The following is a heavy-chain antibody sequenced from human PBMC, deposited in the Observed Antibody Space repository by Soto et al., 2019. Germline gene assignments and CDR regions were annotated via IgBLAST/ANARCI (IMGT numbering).Heavy chain of an antibody. CDR3: ARDGIAVAGTPTLDV. J-gene: IGHJ6*02. Sequence: PSETLSLTCTVSGGSISSYYWSWIRQPPGKGLEWIGHIYSSGSTKYNPSLKSRVTISVDTSKNQFSLKLSSVTAADTAVYYCARDGIAVAGTPTLDVWGQGTTVTVSS. CDR2: IYSSGST. CDR1: GGSISSYY. V-gene: IGHV4-59*01. D-gene: IGHD6-19*01.